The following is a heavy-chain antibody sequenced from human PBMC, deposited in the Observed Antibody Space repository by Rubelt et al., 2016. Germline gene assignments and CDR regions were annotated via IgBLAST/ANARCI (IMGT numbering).Heavy chain of an antibody. D-gene: IGHD3-3*01. V-gene: IGHV3-74*01. CDR1: GFTFSYHW. J-gene: IGHJ4*02. CDR3: ARGSGYYTFDF. CDR2: IDSDVSIT. Sequence: EVQLVESGGVLVQPGGSLRLSCAASGFTFSYHWMHWVRQVPGKGLVWVSRIDSDVSITNDADSVRGRFTISRDNAKNTLYLQMNSLRPEDTAVYYCARGSGYYTFDFWGQGTLVTVSS.